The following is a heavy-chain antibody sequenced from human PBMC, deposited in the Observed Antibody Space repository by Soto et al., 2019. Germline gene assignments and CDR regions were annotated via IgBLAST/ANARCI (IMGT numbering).Heavy chain of an antibody. D-gene: IGHD6-19*01. Sequence: SETLSLTCAVSGGSISSGGSSWSWIRQPPGKGLEWIGYIYHSGSTYYNPSLKSRVTISVDRSKNQFSLKLSSVTAADTAVYYCAIAGDSSGSAALGYWGQGTLVTVYS. CDR3: AIAGDSSGSAALGY. CDR2: IYHSGST. J-gene: IGHJ1*01. CDR1: GGSISSGGSS. V-gene: IGHV4-30-2*01.